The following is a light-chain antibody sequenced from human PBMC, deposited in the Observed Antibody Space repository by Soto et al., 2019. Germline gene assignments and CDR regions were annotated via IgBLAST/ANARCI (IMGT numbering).Light chain of an antibody. J-gene: IGKJ5*01. CDR3: QQGGNWPLT. CDR1: QSVSSH. Sequence: EIVLTQSPATLSLSPGEGATVSCRASQSVSSHLAWYQQKRGQAPRLLIYDASSRACGIPARFSGRGSGTDFTLTISYLEPEDFAIYYCQQGGNWPLTFGQGTRLEIK. V-gene: IGKV3-11*01. CDR2: DAS.